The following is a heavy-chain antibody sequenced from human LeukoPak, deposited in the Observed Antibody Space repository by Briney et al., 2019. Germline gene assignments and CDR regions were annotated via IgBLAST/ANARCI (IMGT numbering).Heavy chain of an antibody. CDR2: ISSSSST. D-gene: IGHD3-3*01. J-gene: IGHJ4*02. V-gene: IGHV3-11*05. Sequence: GGSLRLSCAASGFSFSDYYMSWIRQAPGKGLEWVSYISSSSSTNYADSVKGRFTISRDNAKNSLYLQMNSLRAEDTAVYYCAREGGFYRPLDYSGQGTLVTVSS. CDR1: GFSFSDYY. CDR3: AREGGFYRPLDY.